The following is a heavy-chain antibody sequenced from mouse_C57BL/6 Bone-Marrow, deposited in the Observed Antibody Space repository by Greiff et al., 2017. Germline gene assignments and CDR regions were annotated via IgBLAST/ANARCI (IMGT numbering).Heavy chain of an antibody. Sequence: EVKLMESGAELVRPGASVKLSCTASGFNIKDDYMHWVKQRPEKGLEWIGWIDPENGDTEYTSKFQGKATITADTSSNTADLQLSSLTSEDTAVCYCPYGFDYWGQGTTLTVSS. J-gene: IGHJ2*01. CDR2: IDPENGDT. CDR3: PYGFDY. D-gene: IGHD1-1*02. V-gene: IGHV14-4*01. CDR1: GFNIKDDY.